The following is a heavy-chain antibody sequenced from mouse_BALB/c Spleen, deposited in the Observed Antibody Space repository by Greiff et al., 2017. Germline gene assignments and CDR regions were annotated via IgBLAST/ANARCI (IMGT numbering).Heavy chain of an antibody. CDR1: GFSLTSYG. CDR2: IWSGGST. D-gene: IGHD2-2*01. V-gene: IGHV2-4-1*01. J-gene: IGHJ4*01. CDR3: ARAEGDDRGYYAMDY. Sequence: VKLMESGPGLVQPSQSLSITCTVSGFSLTSYGVHWVRQSPGKGLEWLGVIWSGGSTDYNAAFISRLSISKDNSKSQVFFKMNSLQADDTAIYYCARAEGDDRGYYAMDYWGQGTSVTVSS.